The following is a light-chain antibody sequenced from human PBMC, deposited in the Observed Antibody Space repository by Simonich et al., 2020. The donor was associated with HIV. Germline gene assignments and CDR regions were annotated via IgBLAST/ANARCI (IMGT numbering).Light chain of an antibody. V-gene: IGLV2-14*03. Sequence: QSALTQPASVSGSPGQSITISCTGISSDVGDYNYVSWYQQHPGKAPKLILYDVRNRPSGVSNRFSGFKSGNTASLTISGLQAEDEAAYYCLSYTTSSTIFGGGTKLTVL. J-gene: IGLJ2*01. CDR1: SSDVGDYNY. CDR3: LSYTTSSTI. CDR2: DVR.